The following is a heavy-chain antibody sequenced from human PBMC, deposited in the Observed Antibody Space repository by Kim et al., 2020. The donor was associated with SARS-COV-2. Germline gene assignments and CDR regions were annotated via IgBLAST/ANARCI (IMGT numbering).Heavy chain of an antibody. Sequence: GGSLRLSCAASGFTFSSYGMHWVRQAPGKGLEWVAVIWYDGSNKYYADSVKGRFTISRDNSKNTLYLQMNSLRAEDTAVYYCARSRAYYDSSGPGYWGQGTLVTVSS. CDR3: ARSRAYYDSSGPGY. J-gene: IGHJ4*02. CDR1: GFTFSSYG. V-gene: IGHV3-33*01. CDR2: IWYDGSNK. D-gene: IGHD3-22*01.